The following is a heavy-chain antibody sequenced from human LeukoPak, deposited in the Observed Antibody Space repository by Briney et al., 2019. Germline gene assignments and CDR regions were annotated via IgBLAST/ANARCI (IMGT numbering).Heavy chain of an antibody. V-gene: IGHV4-31*03. CDR2: IYYSGST. CDR3: ARGEVRFLEWQRNWFDP. J-gene: IGHJ5*02. D-gene: IGHD3-3*01. Sequence: SETLSLTCTVSGGSISSGGYYWSWIRQHPGKGLEWIGYIYYSGSTYYNPSLKSRVTISVDTSKNQFSLKLSSETAADTAVYYCARGEVRFLEWQRNWFDPWGQGTLVTVSS. CDR1: GGSISSGGYY.